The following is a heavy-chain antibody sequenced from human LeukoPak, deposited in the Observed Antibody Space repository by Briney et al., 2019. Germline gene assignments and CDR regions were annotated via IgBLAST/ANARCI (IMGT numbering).Heavy chain of an antibody. CDR1: GYTFTSYD. CDR2: MNPNSGNT. CDR3: ARGLGRAAGHYYYYYYGMDV. Sequence: GASVKVSCKASGYTFTSYDINWVRQATGQGLEWMGWMNPNSGNTGYAQKFQGRVTMTRNTSISTAYMELSSLRSEDTAVYYCARGLGRAAGHYYYYYYGMDVWGQGTTVTVSS. V-gene: IGHV1-8*01. D-gene: IGHD6-13*01. J-gene: IGHJ6*02.